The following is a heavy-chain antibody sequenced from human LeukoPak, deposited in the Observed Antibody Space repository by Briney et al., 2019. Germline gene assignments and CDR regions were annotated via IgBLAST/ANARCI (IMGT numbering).Heavy chain of an antibody. Sequence: SQTLSLTCTVSGGSISSGSYYWSWIRQPAGKGLEWIGRIYTSGSTNYNPSLKSRVTMSVDTSKNQFSLKLSSVTAADTAMYYCARWPKLDLLDAFDIWGQGTMVTVSS. D-gene: IGHD1-1*01. CDR3: ARWPKLDLLDAFDI. CDR1: GGSISSGSYY. J-gene: IGHJ3*02. CDR2: IYTSGST. V-gene: IGHV4-61*02.